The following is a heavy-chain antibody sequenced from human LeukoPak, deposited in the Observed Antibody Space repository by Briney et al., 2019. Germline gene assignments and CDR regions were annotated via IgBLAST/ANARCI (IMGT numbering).Heavy chain of an antibody. Sequence: SETLSLTCAVYGGSFSGYYWSWIRQPRGKGLEWIGYIYYSGSTNYNPSLKSRVTISVDTSKNQFSLKLSSVTAADTAVYYCARHLRIRNWFDPWGQGTLVTVSS. D-gene: IGHD2-15*01. J-gene: IGHJ5*02. CDR3: ARHLRIRNWFDP. CDR2: IYYSGST. CDR1: GGSFSGYY. V-gene: IGHV4-59*08.